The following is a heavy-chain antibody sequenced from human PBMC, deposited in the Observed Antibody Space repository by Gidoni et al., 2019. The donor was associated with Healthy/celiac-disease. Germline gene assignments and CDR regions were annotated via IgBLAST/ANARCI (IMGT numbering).Heavy chain of an antibody. V-gene: IGHV3-7*01. CDR2: IKQDGSEK. CDR1: GFAFRSYW. D-gene: IGHD4-4*01. J-gene: IGHJ4*02. CDR3: ARALTTVTLPAEFDY. Sequence: EVQLVESGGGLVQPGGSLRRSCADSGFAFRSYWMGWVRQAPGKGLEWVANIKQDGSEKYYVDSVKGRFTISRDNAKNSLYLQMNSLRAEDTAVYYCARALTTVTLPAEFDYWGQGTLVTVSS.